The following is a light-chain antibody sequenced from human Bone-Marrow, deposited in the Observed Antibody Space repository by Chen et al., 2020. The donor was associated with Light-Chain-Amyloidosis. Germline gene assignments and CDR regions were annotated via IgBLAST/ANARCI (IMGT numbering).Light chain of an antibody. V-gene: IGLV2-14*01. CDR1: SGDVGTYNY. CDR3: SSFISSSSYV. CDR2: AVS. Sequence: QSALTQTASVSGSPGQSITISCTGTSGDVGTYNYVSWYQQNPGKAPKVMIYAVSNRPSGVSNRFSGSTSGNTASLTISGLQAEDEADYYCSSFISSSSYVFGPGTKVTVL. J-gene: IGLJ1*01.